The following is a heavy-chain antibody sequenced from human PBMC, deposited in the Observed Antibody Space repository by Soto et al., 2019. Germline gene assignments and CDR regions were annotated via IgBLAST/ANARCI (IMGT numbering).Heavy chain of an antibody. D-gene: IGHD6-19*01. CDR1: GFTFSSYG. J-gene: IGHJ4*02. Sequence: GSLRLSCAASGFTFSSYGMHWVRQAPGKGLEWVAVISYDGSNKYYADSVKGRFTISRDNSKNTLYLQMNSLRAEDTAVYYCAKDHSSGWYFDYWGQGTLVTVSS. CDR2: ISYDGSNK. CDR3: AKDHSSGWYFDY. V-gene: IGHV3-30*18.